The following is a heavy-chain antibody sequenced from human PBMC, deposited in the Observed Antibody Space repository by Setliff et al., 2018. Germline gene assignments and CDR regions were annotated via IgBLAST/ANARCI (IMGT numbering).Heavy chain of an antibody. V-gene: IGHV7-4-1*02. Sequence: ASVKVSCKASGYTLTTYLMNWVRQAPGHGLEWMGYINTRTGETMYARGFTGRFVFSLDPSVSTAYLEISSLKAEDTAHYYCATGSLAIAGTGHWGQGALVTVSS. J-gene: IGHJ4*02. D-gene: IGHD6-19*01. CDR2: INTRTGET. CDR1: GYTLTTYL. CDR3: ATGSLAIAGTGH.